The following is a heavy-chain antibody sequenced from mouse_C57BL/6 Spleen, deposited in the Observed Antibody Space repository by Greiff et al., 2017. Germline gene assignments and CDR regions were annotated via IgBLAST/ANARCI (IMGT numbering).Heavy chain of an antibody. D-gene: IGHD2-3*01. CDR3: ARSGDGYSFDY. CDR1: GYAFTNYL. CDR2: INPGSGGT. Sequence: VQLQQSGAELVRPGTSVKVSCKASGYAFTNYLIVWVKQRPGQGLEWIGVINPGSGGTNYNEKFKGKATLTADKSSSTAYMQLSSLTSEDSAVYFCARSGDGYSFDYWGQGTTLTVSS. J-gene: IGHJ2*01. V-gene: IGHV1-54*01.